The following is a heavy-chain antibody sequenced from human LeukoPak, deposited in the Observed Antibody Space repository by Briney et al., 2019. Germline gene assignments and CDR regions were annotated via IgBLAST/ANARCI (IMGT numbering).Heavy chain of an antibody. CDR2: ISSSGSTI. CDR3: AKDLYQLGYYYYYMDV. CDR1: GFTFSDYY. J-gene: IGHJ6*03. V-gene: IGHV3-11*01. Sequence: PGGSLRLSCAASGFTFSDYYMSWIRQAPGKGLEWVSYISSSGSTIYYADSVKGRFTISRDNAKNSLYLQMNSLRAEDTAVYYCAKDLYQLGYYYYYMDVWGKGTTVTVSS. D-gene: IGHD2-8*01.